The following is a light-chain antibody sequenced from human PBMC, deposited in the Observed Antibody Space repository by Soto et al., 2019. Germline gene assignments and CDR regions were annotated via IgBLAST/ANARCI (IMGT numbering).Light chain of an antibody. CDR1: QNIRTW. CDR2: DAS. J-gene: IGKJ2*01. Sequence: DIQMTQSPSTLSASVGDRVTITCRASQNIRTWLAWYQQKPGKPPRLLISDASSLQSGVPSRFSGSGSGTEFTLTISSLHPYDFATYYCQKYNDYSTFGQGTKLEI. V-gene: IGKV1-5*01. CDR3: QKYNDYST.